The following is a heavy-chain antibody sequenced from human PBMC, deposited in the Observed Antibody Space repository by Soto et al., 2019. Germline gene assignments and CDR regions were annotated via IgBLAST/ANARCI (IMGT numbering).Heavy chain of an antibody. CDR1: GYTFTSYG. J-gene: IGHJ5*02. D-gene: IGHD2-21*01. CDR2: INPYNGNT. V-gene: IGHV1-18*03. CDR3: ARDPVAGHWFEP. Sequence: QVQLVQSGAEVKKPGASVKVSCKASGYTFTSYGISWVRQAPGQGLEGMGWINPYNGNTNYAQKPQGRVTMTTDTTTNKAYMEVRSLRSADMAVYYCARDPVAGHWFEPWGQGTLVTVSS.